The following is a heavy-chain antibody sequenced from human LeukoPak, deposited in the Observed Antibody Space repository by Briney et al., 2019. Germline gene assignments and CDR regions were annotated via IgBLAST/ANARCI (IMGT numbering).Heavy chain of an antibody. V-gene: IGHV3-15*01. Sequence: GGSLRLSCAASGLTFSNAWMSWVRQAPGKGLEWVGRIKSKKDGETTDYGAPVKGRFIISRDDSKNTLYLQMNSLKTEDTAVYYCTTDEAFCTMVRGVTGMDCGYWGQGTLVTVSS. J-gene: IGHJ4*02. CDR2: IKSKKDGETT. CDR3: TTDEAFCTMVRGVTGMDCGY. CDR1: GLTFSNAW. D-gene: IGHD3-10*01.